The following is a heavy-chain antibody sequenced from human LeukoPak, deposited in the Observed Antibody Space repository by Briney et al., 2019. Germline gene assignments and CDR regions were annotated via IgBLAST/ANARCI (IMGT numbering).Heavy chain of an antibody. CDR2: INSDGSST. Sequence: SGGSLRLSCSASGFTFSNYWMHWVRHAPGKGLVWVSRINSDGSSTNYADSVKGRFTISRDNAKNTLNLQMNSLRAEDTAVYYCARVRDSMVRNNAFDIWGQGTMVTVSS. J-gene: IGHJ3*02. V-gene: IGHV3-74*01. CDR3: ARVRDSMVRNNAFDI. CDR1: GFTFSNYW. D-gene: IGHD3-10*01.